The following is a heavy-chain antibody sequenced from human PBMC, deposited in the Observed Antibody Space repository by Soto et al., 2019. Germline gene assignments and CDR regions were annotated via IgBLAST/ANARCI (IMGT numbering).Heavy chain of an antibody. CDR3: ATRLYHSRGYYDVPY. V-gene: IGHV4-39*01. Sequence: QLQLQESGPGLVKPSETLSLTCTVSAGSISSSSYFSGWIRQPPGKGLEWIGTIDYRGSTSYKPSLKSRVTISVDTAKTQFSLTLSSVTAADTAVYYCATRLYHSRGYYDVPYWGQGTLVTVSS. CDR2: IDYRGST. CDR1: AGSISSSSYF. J-gene: IGHJ4*02. D-gene: IGHD3-22*01.